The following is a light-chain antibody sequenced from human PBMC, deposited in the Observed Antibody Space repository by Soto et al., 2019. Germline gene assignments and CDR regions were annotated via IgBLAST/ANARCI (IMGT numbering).Light chain of an antibody. CDR3: QQYNNWPPLFT. Sequence: EIVMTQSPATLSVSPGERATLSCRASQSVSSNLAWYQQKPGQAPRLLIYGASTRATGIPARFSGSGSGTESTLTISSLQSEDFAVYDCQQYNNWPPLFTFGPGTKVHIK. J-gene: IGKJ3*01. V-gene: IGKV3-15*01. CDR2: GAS. CDR1: QSVSSN.